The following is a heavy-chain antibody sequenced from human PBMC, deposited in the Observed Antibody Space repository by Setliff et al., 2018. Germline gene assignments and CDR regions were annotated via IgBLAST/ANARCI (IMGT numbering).Heavy chain of an antibody. J-gene: IGHJ6*03. CDR1: GFTFSDYY. CDR2: ISSGGTGI. Sequence: PGGSLRLSCEASGFTFSDYYMSWIRQAPGKGLEWVSHISSGGTGIYYADSVRGRFTISRDNAKNSLFLQMNSLRAEDTALYYCARVPRIIIMVGVISHYYYMDVWGKGTTVTVSS. D-gene: IGHD3-3*02. V-gene: IGHV3-11*01. CDR3: ARVPRIIIMVGVISHYYYMDV.